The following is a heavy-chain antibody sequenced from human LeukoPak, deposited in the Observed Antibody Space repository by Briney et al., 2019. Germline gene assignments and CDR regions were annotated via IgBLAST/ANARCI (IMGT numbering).Heavy chain of an antibody. CDR1: GYTFTGYH. D-gene: IGHD2-2*01. J-gene: IGHJ4*02. CDR2: INPNSGDT. CDR3: VRDYCSSTSCLFDY. V-gene: IGHV1-2*06. Sequence: ASVKVSCKASGYTFTGYHMHWVRQAPGQGLEWMGRINPNSGDTNYAQKFQGRVTMTRDTSISTAYMELSRLRSDDTAVYYCVRDYCSSTSCLFDYWGQGTLVTVSS.